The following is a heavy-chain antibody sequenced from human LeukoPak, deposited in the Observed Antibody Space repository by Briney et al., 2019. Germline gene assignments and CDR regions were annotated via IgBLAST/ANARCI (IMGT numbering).Heavy chain of an antibody. J-gene: IGHJ6*03. CDR1: GFTFSSYG. CDR2: ISGSGGST. CDR3: AKGGYSIAAYYYYYYMDV. D-gene: IGHD6-25*01. Sequence: PGGSLRLSCAASGFTFSSYGMSWVRQAPGKGLEWVSAISGSGGSTYYADSVKGRFTISRDNSKNTLYPQMNSLRAEDTAVYYCAKGGYSIAAYYYYYYMDVWGKGTTVTVSS. V-gene: IGHV3-23*01.